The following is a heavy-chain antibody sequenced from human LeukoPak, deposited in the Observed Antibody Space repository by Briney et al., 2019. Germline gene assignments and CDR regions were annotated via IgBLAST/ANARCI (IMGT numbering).Heavy chain of an antibody. Sequence: SGGSLRLSCAASGFTFSDYYMDWVRQAPGKGLEWVGRIRNKANSYSMDYAASVKDRFTISRDDSKNSLYLQMNSPKTEDTAVYYCTRDLTGDYWGQGTLVTVSS. D-gene: IGHD3-9*01. J-gene: IGHJ4*02. CDR3: TRDLTGDY. CDR1: GFTFSDYY. V-gene: IGHV3-72*01. CDR2: IRNKANSYSM.